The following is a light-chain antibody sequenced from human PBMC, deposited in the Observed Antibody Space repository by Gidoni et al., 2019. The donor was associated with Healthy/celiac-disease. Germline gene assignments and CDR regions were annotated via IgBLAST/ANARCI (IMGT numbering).Light chain of an antibody. V-gene: IGLV1-40*01. J-gene: IGLJ3*02. CDR2: GTS. CDR1: SSNIAAGYD. Sequence: QSVLTQPPSVSEAPGQRVTISCTGSSSNIAAGYDVHWYQQLPGTAPKLLIYGTSNRPSGVPDRFSGSKSGTSASLAITGLQAEDEADYYCQSYDSSLSGWVFGGGTKLTVL. CDR3: QSYDSSLSGWV.